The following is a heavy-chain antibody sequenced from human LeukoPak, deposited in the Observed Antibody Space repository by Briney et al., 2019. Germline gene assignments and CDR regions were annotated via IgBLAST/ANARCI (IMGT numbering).Heavy chain of an antibody. Sequence: GGSLRLSCAASGFTFSSYEMNWVRQAPGKGLEWVSYISSSSSYIYYADSVKGRFTISRDNAKNSLYLQMNSLRAEDTAVYYCARTKYYYDSSGYPGYFDHWGQGTLVTVSS. J-gene: IGHJ4*02. CDR1: GFTFSSYE. CDR2: ISSSSSYI. V-gene: IGHV3-21*05. D-gene: IGHD3-22*01. CDR3: ARTKYYYDSSGYPGYFDH.